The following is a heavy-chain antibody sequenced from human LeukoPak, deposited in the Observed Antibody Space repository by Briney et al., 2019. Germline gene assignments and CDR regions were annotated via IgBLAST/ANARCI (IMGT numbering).Heavy chain of an antibody. D-gene: IGHD6-13*01. Sequence: PGGSLRLSCAASGFTFSNFWMSWVRQAPGKGLEWVGVIWYDGSYTYYVESVKGRFAISRDNSKNVLYLQMNTLRAEDTAIYYCARDSVMYSSSWYELDLWGQGILVTVSP. CDR1: GFTFSNFW. CDR2: IWYDGSYT. V-gene: IGHV3-33*08. J-gene: IGHJ5*02. CDR3: ARDSVMYSSSWYELDL.